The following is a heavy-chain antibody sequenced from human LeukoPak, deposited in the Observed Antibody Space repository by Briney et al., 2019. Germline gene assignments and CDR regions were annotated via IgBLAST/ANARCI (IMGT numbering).Heavy chain of an antibody. Sequence: SVKVSCKASGGTFSSYAVSWVRQAPGQGLEWMGGIIPIFGTANYAQKFQGRVTITADESTSTAYMELSSLRSEDTAVYYCARGGIAADNDYYYYYGMDVWGQGTTVTVSS. J-gene: IGHJ6*02. CDR2: IIPIFGTA. D-gene: IGHD6-13*01. V-gene: IGHV1-69*13. CDR3: ARGGIAADNDYYYYYGMDV. CDR1: GGTFSSYA.